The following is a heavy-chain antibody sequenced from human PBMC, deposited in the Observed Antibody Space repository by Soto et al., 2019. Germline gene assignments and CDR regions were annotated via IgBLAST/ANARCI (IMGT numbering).Heavy chain of an antibody. Sequence: ASVKVSCKTSGYTFTGFYMHWVRQAPGHGLEWMGWINSNSGDTNYAQKFRGRVTVTRDTSISTVYMELSRLTSDDTAIYYCARDNTFGGVLAIFDSWGQGALVTVSS. CDR2: INSNSGDT. CDR1: GYTFTGFY. CDR3: ARDNTFGGVLAIFDS. D-gene: IGHD3-16*02. J-gene: IGHJ4*02. V-gene: IGHV1-2*02.